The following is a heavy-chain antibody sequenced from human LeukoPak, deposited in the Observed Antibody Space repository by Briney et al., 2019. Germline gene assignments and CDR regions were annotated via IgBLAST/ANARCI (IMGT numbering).Heavy chain of an antibody. V-gene: IGHV4-39*01. CDR3: ARLFAVVTRFFDY. D-gene: IGHD3-3*01. CDR1: GGSISSYY. J-gene: IGHJ4*02. CDR2: IYYSGST. Sequence: PSETLSLTCTVSGGSISSYYWGWIRQPPGKGLEWVGSIYYSGSTYYNPSLKSRVTISVDTSKNQFSLKLSSVTAADTAVYYCARLFAVVTRFFDYWGQGTLVTVSS.